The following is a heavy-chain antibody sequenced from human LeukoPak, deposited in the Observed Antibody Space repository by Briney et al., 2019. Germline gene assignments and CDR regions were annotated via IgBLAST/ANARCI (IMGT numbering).Heavy chain of an antibody. CDR2: IDPSDSYT. V-gene: IGHV5-10-1*01. Sequence: GESLKISCKGSGYSFITYWITWVRQMPGKGLEWMGTIDPSDSYTNYSPSFQGHVTISADKSISTAYLQWSSLKASDTAMYYCARAYSRSRFDYWGQGTLVTVSS. CDR3: ARAYSRSRFDY. D-gene: IGHD6-6*01. CDR1: GYSFITYW. J-gene: IGHJ4*02.